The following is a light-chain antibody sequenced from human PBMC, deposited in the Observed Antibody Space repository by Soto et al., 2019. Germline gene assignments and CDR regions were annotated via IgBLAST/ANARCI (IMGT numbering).Light chain of an antibody. CDR1: SSDVGHPYNY. Sequence: VLTQPASVSGSPGQSITISCTGTSSDVGHPYNYVSWYQQHPGKAPKLLIFKVSNRPSGISGRFSGSKSGNTASLTISGLQAEDEADYYCMSYIDSTSTHWVLGGGTKVTVL. CDR2: KVS. V-gene: IGLV2-14*03. J-gene: IGLJ3*02. CDR3: MSYIDSTSTHWV.